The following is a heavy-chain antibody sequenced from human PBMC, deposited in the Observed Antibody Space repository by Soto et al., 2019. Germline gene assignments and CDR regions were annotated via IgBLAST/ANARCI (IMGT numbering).Heavy chain of an antibody. CDR1: GFAFSAYG. D-gene: IGHD4-17*01. V-gene: IGHV3-33*01. CDR3: ARVGGTVASEY. Sequence: QVQLVESGGGVVQPGRSLRLSCAASGFAFSAYGMHWVRQAPGKGLEWVAMIYYDGSNKYYAASVKGRFTSSRDNAQNTLYLQMSSLRAGDTALYYCARVGGTVASEYWGQGTLVTVSS. CDR2: IYYDGSNK. J-gene: IGHJ4*02.